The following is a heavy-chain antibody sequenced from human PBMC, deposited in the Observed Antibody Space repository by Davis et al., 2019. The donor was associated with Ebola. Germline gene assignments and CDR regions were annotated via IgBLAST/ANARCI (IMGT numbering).Heavy chain of an antibody. V-gene: IGHV4-31*11. CDR3: AREGSGRYYFDY. CDR1: GCSFSGHY. D-gene: IGHD3-10*01. CDR2: IYYSGST. J-gene: IGHJ4*02. Sequence: SETLSLTCAVYGCSFSGHYWSWIRQHPGKGLEWIGYIYYSGSTYYNPSLKSRVTISVDTSKNQFSLKLSSVTAADTAVYYCAREGSGRYYFDYWGQGTLVTVSS.